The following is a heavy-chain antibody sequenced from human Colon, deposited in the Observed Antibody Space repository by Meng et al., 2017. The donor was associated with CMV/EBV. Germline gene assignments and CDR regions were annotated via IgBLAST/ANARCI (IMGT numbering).Heavy chain of an antibody. CDR1: YGSINVKNNY. D-gene: IGHD3-3*01. CDR2: VYYTGTT. CDR3: ARNPYNFWSGAPV. J-gene: IGHJ4*02. V-gene: IGHV4-39*07. Sequence: SETLSLTCSVPYGSINVKNNYWAWLRQSPGKGLEWIGSVYYTGTTFLNSSFKSRVSITVDTYNNQFSLKMNSVTAAYTAVYYCARNPYNFWSGAPVWGQGKLVTVSS.